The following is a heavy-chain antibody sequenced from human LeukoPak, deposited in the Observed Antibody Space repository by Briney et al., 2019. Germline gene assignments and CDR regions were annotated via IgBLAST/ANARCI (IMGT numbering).Heavy chain of an antibody. V-gene: IGHV3-48*01. J-gene: IGHJ5*02. CDR1: VFTSISDS. CDR3: AREGGWRLNWFDP. D-gene: IGHD2-15*01. CDR2: ISSSSSTT. Sequence: PGGALRLSCAPSVFTSISDSLNWVRHAPGRGLESGSYISSSSSTTYYTDSVKGRCTISRDTVKKSLYMQMKTLRAEDTPVYFCAREGGWRLNWFDPWGQGTLVTVSS.